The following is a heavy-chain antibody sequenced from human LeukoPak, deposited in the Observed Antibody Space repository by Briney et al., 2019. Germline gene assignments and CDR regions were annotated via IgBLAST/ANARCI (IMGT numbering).Heavy chain of an antibody. D-gene: IGHD6-13*01. CDR2: INGDGSGT. J-gene: IGHJ4*02. Sequence: GGSLRLSCAASGFTFRSYWIHWVRQAPGKGLVWVSRINGDGSGTGYADSVKGRFTISRDNAKNTLYLQMNSLRAEDTAVYYCSREIRPAGTDSWGQGTLVTVSS. CDR3: SREIRPAGTDS. CDR1: GFTFRSYW. V-gene: IGHV3-74*01.